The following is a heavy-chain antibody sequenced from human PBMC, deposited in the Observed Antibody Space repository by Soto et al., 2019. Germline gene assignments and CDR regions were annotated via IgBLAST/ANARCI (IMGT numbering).Heavy chain of an antibody. D-gene: IGHD2-2*01. CDR2: INHSGST. CDR1: GGSFSGYY. CDR3: AGIVVVPAAMGFGY. J-gene: IGHJ4*02. Sequence: SETLALTCAVDGGSFSGYYWTWIRKPPGTGLEWIGEINHSGSTNYNPSLKSRVTISVDTSKNQFSLKLSSVTAADTAVYYCAGIVVVPAAMGFGYWGQGTLVTVSS. V-gene: IGHV4-34*01.